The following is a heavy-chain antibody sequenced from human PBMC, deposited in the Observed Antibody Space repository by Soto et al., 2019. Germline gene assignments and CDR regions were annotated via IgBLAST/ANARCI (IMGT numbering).Heavy chain of an antibody. J-gene: IGHJ4*02. V-gene: IGHV3-23*01. Sequence: GGSLRLSCAASGFTFSSYAMSWVRQAPGKGLEWVSAISGSGGSTYYADSVKGRFTISRDNSKNTLYLQMNSLRAEDTAVYYCAKEEVRRIQGETLLTIFGVAAFDYWGQGTLVTVSS. CDR1: GFTFSSYA. CDR2: ISGSGGST. CDR3: AKEEVRRIQGETLLTIFGVAAFDY. D-gene: IGHD3-3*01.